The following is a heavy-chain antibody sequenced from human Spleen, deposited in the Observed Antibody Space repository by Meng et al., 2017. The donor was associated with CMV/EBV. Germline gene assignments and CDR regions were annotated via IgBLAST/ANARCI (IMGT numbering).Heavy chain of an antibody. CDR2: ISSYNGNT. J-gene: IGHJ6*02. CDR1: GYTFTQYG. Sequence: ASVKVSCKASGYTFTQYGISWVRQAPGQGLEWMGWISSYNGNTTYAQNFQGRITINTDTSTSTTYMDLRSLRSDDTAVYYCARDRGSQWLAIYYYYGMDVWGQGTTVTVSS. V-gene: IGHV1-18*01. CDR3: ARDRGSQWLAIYYYYGMDV. D-gene: IGHD6-19*01.